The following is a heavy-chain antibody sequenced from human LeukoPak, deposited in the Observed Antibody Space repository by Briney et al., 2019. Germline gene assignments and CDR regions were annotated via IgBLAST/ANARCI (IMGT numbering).Heavy chain of an antibody. J-gene: IGHJ4*02. CDR3: ARDCSSTTCQYFFDY. Sequence: GGSPRLSCAASGFTVSSNSMSWVRQAPGKGLEWVAIIYSGGSTNYADSVKGRFVISRESSKNTVYLQMNSLRAGDTAVYYCARDCSSTTCQYFFDYWGQGTLVTVSS. V-gene: IGHV3-66*01. D-gene: IGHD2-2*01. CDR1: GFTVSSNS. CDR2: IYSGGST.